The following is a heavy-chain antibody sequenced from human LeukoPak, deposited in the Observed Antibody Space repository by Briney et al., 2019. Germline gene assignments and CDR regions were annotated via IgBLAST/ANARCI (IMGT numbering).Heavy chain of an antibody. Sequence: GASVKVSCKASGYTFTGYYMHWVRQAPGQGLEWMGRINPNSGGTNYAQKFRGRVTMTRDTSIRTAYMGLSRLRSDDTAVYSCARDKQLVRRPGPIDYWGQGTLVTVSS. V-gene: IGHV1-2*06. D-gene: IGHD6-6*01. CDR1: GYTFTGYY. J-gene: IGHJ4*02. CDR2: INPNSGGT. CDR3: ARDKQLVRRPGPIDY.